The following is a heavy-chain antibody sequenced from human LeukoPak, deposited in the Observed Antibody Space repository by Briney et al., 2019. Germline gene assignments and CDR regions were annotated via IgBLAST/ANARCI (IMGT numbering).Heavy chain of an antibody. CDR2: IHYSGGT. CDR3: ARRPSPPDAFDI. CDR1: GFSFSSHS. J-gene: IGHJ3*02. V-gene: IGHV4-39*01. Sequence: PGGSLRLSCAAAGFSFSSHSMNWLRQPPGKGLEWIASIHYSGGTYYNPFFESRVTISRDTSKNQFSLKVYSVTAADTAIYYCARRPSPPDAFDIWGQGTVVTVSS.